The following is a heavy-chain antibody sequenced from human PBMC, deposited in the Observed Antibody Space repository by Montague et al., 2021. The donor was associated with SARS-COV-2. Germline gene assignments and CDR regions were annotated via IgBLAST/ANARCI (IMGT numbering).Heavy chain of an antibody. Sequence: SETLSLTCAVYGGSFSTYSWNWIRQPPGKGLEWIGEIHRGGSTNYNPSLKSRVTISADTSKNQFSLKLTSVAAADTAVYYCARLGDGVVPSPILGVRPYYSYYYMDVWGKGTTVTVSS. V-gene: IGHV4-34*01. D-gene: IGHD2-2*02. CDR1: GGSFSTYS. CDR2: IHRGGST. J-gene: IGHJ6*03. CDR3: ARLGDGVVPSPILGVRPYYSYYYMDV.